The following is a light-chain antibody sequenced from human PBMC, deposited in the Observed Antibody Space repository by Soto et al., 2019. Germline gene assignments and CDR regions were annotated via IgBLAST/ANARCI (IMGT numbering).Light chain of an antibody. J-gene: IGLJ1*01. CDR1: SSNIGAGYD. Sequence: QFVLTQPPSVSGAPGQRVTISCTGSSSNIGAGYDVHWYQQLPGTAPKLLIYGNSNRPSGVPDRFSGSKSGTSASLAITGLQAEDEADYYCQSYDSRLSGSVFGTGTKVTVL. V-gene: IGLV1-40*01. CDR3: QSYDSRLSGSV. CDR2: GNS.